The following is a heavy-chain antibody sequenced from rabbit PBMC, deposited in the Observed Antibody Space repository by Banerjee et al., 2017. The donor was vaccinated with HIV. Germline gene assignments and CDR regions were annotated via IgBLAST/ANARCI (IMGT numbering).Heavy chain of an antibody. J-gene: IGHJ4*01. CDR1: GFSFSSNA. V-gene: IGHV1S40*01. D-gene: IGHD6-1*01. CDR2: IYGGSSLST. Sequence: QSLEESGGDLVKPGASPTLTCTASGFSFSSNAMCWVRQAPGKGLEWIACIYGGSSLSTYYASWAKGRFTISKTSSTTVTLQMTSLTAADTATYFCARDRFNNGYVGLDLWGPGTLVTVS. CDR3: ARDRFNNGYVGLDL.